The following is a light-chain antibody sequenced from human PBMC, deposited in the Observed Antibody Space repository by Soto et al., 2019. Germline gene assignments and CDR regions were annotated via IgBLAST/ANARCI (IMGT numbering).Light chain of an antibody. V-gene: IGKV1-5*01. CDR3: QQYNEYLYT. J-gene: IGKJ2*01. CDR2: DAS. CDR1: QSISTW. Sequence: EIQMTQSPSTLSASVGDRVTITCRASQSISTWVAWYQQRPGKAPKVLIYDASNLQSGVPSRFSGSGSGTEFPLTISSLQPDDFATYFCQQYNEYLYTFGQGTTLEIK.